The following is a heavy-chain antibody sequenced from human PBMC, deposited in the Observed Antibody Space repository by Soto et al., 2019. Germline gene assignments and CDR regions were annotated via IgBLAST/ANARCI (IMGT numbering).Heavy chain of an antibody. D-gene: IGHD3-22*01. CDR1: GSSISSGSY. Sequence: SETLFLTCAVSGSSISSGSYWGWIRQPPGKGLEWIGSIYHSGSTYYNPSLKSRVSIPVDTSKNQFSLKLTSVTAADTAVYYCARDKYYYDTSGYRNFDYWGQGTLVTVS. V-gene: IGHV4-38-2*02. J-gene: IGHJ4*02. CDR3: ARDKYYYDTSGYRNFDY. CDR2: IYHSGST.